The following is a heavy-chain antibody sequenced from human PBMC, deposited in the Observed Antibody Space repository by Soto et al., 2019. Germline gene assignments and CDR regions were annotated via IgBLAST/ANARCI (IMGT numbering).Heavy chain of an antibody. Sequence: VASVKVSCKASGFTFTSSAVQWVRQARGQRLEWIGWIVVGSGNTNYAQKFQERVTITRDMSTSTAYMELSSLRSEDTAVYYCAAVYYDSSGYFGFDYWGQGTLVTVSS. V-gene: IGHV1-58*01. CDR3: AAVYYDSSGYFGFDY. J-gene: IGHJ4*02. CDR1: GFTFTSSA. D-gene: IGHD3-22*01. CDR2: IVVGSGNT.